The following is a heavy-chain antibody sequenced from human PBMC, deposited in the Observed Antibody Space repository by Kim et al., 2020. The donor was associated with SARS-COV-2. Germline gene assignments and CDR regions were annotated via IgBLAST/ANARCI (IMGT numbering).Heavy chain of an antibody. CDR1: GDSISRGVTY. J-gene: IGHJ6*02. CDR3: ARERRFYHDSGSYVAGTPPRNHFFYYGIDV. D-gene: IGHD3-10*01. Sequence: SETLSLTCTVSGDSISRGVTYWTWIRQHPGKGLEWIGYIYYTGSTSHSPALKSRVAMSVDTSKNQFSLKLSSVTAADTAMYYCARERRFYHDSGSYVAGTPPRNHFFYYGIDVWGQGTTVTVSS. CDR2: IYYTGST. V-gene: IGHV4-31*03.